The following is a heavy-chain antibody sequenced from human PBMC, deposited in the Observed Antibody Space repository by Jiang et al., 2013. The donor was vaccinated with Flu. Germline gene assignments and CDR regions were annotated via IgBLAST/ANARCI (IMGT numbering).Heavy chain of an antibody. V-gene: IGHV1-8*01. Sequence: KVSCKASGYTFTSYDINWVRQATGQGLEWMGWMNPNSGNTGYAQKFQGRVTMTRNTSISTAYMELSSLRSEDTAVYYCARGGPTYYYDSSGQGYYGMDVWGQGTTVTVSS. CDR1: GYTFTSYD. CDR2: MNPNSGNT. D-gene: IGHD3-22*01. CDR3: ARGGPTYYYDSSGQGYYGMDV. J-gene: IGHJ6*02.